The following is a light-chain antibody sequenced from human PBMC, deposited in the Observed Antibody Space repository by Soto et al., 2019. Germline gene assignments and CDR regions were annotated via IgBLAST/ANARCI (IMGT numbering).Light chain of an antibody. V-gene: IGLV2-8*01. J-gene: IGLJ3*02. CDR1: SSDVGAYNY. CDR3: TSYVGNDIWV. Sequence: QSALTQPPSASGSPGQSVTISCTGTSSDVGAYNYVSWYQQYPGKAPKLMIYEVTKRPSGVPDRFSGSKSGNTASLTVSGLQAXXEADYYCTSYVGNDIWVFGGGTKVTV. CDR2: EVT.